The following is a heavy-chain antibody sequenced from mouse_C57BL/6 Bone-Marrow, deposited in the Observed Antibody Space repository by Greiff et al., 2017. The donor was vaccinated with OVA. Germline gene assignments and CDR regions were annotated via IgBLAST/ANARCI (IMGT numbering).Heavy chain of an antibody. CDR1: GYTFTDYY. Sequence: VQLQQSGPELVKPGASVKISCKASGYTFTDYYMNWVKQSHGKSLEWIGDINPNNGGTSYNQKFKGKATLTVDTSSSTAYMELRSLTSEDSAVYYCATYPRFAYWGQGTLVTVSA. CDR2: INPNNGGT. J-gene: IGHJ3*01. D-gene: IGHD2-10*01. V-gene: IGHV1-26*01. CDR3: ATYPRFAY.